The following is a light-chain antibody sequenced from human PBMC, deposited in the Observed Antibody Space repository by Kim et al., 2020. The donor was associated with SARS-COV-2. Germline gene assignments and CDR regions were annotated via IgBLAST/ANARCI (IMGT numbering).Light chain of an antibody. J-gene: IGLJ1*01. CDR2: RNS. CDR3: AAWNDSLSGPIYV. CDR1: SSNIGIYY. Sequence: ELTQPPSASGTPGQRVTISCSGSSSNIGIYYVYWYQQLPGTAPKLLIYRNSQRPSGVPDRFSGSKSGTSASLAISGLRSEDEADYYCAAWNDSLSGPIYVFGTGTKVTVL. V-gene: IGLV1-47*01.